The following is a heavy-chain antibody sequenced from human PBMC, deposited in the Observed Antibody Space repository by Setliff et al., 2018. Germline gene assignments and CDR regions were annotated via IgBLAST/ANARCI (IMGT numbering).Heavy chain of an antibody. D-gene: IGHD1-26*01. CDR2: IHGEGINT. Sequence: GGSLRLSCAASGFTFSTYVMTWVRQAPGKGLEWVSSIHGEGINTYYADSVKGRFTISRDNSKNTLFLQMNSLRADDTAVYYCMKKIIAGGEPPYDYFDYWGQGTLVTVSS. V-gene: IGHV3-23*01. CDR3: MKKIIAGGEPPYDYFDY. J-gene: IGHJ4*02. CDR1: GFTFSTYV.